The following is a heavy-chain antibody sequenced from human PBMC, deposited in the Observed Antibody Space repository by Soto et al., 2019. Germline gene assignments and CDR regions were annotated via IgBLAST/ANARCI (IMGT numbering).Heavy chain of an antibody. V-gene: IGHV1-69*04. J-gene: IGHJ5*02. D-gene: IGHD6-19*01. Sequence: GASVKVSCKASGGTFSSYTISWVRQAPGQGLEWMGRIIPILGIANYAQQFQGRVTITADKSTSTAYMELSSLRSEDTAVYYCARDVGSGWYNSGFGWFGPWGQGTLVTVSS. CDR3: ARDVGSGWYNSGFGWFGP. CDR1: GGTFSSYT. CDR2: IIPILGIA.